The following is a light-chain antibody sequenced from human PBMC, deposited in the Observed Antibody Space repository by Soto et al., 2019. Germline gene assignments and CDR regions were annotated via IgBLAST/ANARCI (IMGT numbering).Light chain of an antibody. CDR3: NSYTAMNTRF. V-gene: IGLV2-14*01. Sequence: QSALTQPASVSGSPGQSITISCTGTSSDIGAYNYVSWYQQHPGKAPKLLIYEVSDRPPGISDRFSGSKSGNTASLTISRLQSEDEADYYCNSYTAMNTRFFGPGTKLTVL. J-gene: IGLJ1*01. CDR1: SSDIGAYNY. CDR2: EVS.